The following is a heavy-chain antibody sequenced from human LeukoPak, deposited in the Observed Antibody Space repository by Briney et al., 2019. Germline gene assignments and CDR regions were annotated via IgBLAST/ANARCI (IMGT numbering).Heavy chain of an antibody. CDR3: AKGGSASHNWFDP. V-gene: IGHV3-30*02. J-gene: IGHJ5*02. D-gene: IGHD2-15*01. CDR2: IRNDGSNE. Sequence: PGGSLRLSCAASGFTFSDYGMHWVRQAPGKGLEWVAFIRNDGSNEYYPDSVKGRFTIPRDNSRNMLYLQMNSLRPEDTAVYYCAKGGSASHNWFDPWGQGTLVTVSP. CDR1: GFTFSDYG.